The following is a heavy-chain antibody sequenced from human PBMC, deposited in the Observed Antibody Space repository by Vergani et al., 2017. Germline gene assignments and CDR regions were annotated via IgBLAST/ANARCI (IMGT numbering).Heavy chain of an antibody. CDR2: IVVGSGNT. J-gene: IGHJ3*02. CDR1: GFTFTSSA. V-gene: IGHV1-58*02. CDR3: ARGRIVATMESAFDI. Sequence: QMQLVQSGPEVKKPGTSVKVSCKASGFTFTSSAMQWVRQARGQRLEWIGWIVVGSGNTNYAQKFQGRVTITADKSTSTAYMELSSLRSEDTAVYYCARGRIVATMESAFDIWGQGTMVTVSS. D-gene: IGHD5-12*01.